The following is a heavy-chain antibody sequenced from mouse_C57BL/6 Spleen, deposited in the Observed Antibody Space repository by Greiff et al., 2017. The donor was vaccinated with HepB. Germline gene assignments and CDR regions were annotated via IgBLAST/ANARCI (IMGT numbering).Heavy chain of an antibody. D-gene: IGHD3-2*02. J-gene: IGHJ4*01. CDR3: ALLTAQAKGYYAMDY. Sequence: QVQLQESGPELVKPGASVKISCKASGYAFSSSWMNWVKQRPGKGLEWIGRIYPGDGDTNYNGKFKGKATLTADKSSSTAYMQLSSLTSEDSAVYFCALLTAQAKGYYAMDYWGQGTSVTVSS. CDR1: GYAFSSSW. V-gene: IGHV1-82*01. CDR2: IYPGDGDT.